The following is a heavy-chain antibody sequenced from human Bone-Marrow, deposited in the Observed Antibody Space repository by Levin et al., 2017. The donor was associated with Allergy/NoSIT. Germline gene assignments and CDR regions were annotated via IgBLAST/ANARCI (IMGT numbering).Heavy chain of an antibody. V-gene: IGHV1-24*01. D-gene: IGHD3-16*02. CDR2: FDPEEGEK. J-gene: IGHJ4*02. CDR1: GYTLTDLY. CDR3: TKEFPYSEFSAFDY. Sequence: GESLKISCKVSGYTLTDLYIHWVRQTPGEGREWMGGFDPEEGEKIYAQKFQGRLTVTEDTSTETAYMELSSLRSEDTAVYYCTKEFPYSEFSAFDYWGQGTLVTVSS.